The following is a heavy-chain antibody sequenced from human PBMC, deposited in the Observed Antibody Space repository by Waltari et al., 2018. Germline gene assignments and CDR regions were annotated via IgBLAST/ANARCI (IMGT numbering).Heavy chain of an antibody. CDR3: AREWQGYFDH. Sequence: EVQLLESGGGLKQHGGSLRLSCAASGFNVSLYSMNWVRQAPGKVLEWVAYFSGSRNILDKADSVRGRFIIARDNAKNSLYLQMNKLGAEDTAVYYCAREWQGYFDHWGQGTPLTVSS. V-gene: IGHV3-48*01. J-gene: IGHJ4*02. CDR2: FSGSRNIL. CDR1: GFNVSLYS.